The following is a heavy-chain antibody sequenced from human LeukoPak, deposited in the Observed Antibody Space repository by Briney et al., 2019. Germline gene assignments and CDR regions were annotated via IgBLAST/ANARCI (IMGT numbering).Heavy chain of an antibody. CDR1: GGSFSGYY. J-gene: IGHJ6*02. D-gene: IGHD5-18*01. CDR3: ARLDTAMDTYYYYGMDV. V-gene: IGHV4-34*01. Sequence: ASETLSLTCAVYGGSFSGYYWSWIRQPPGKGLEWIREINHSGSTNYNPSLKSRVTISVDTSKNQFSLKLSSVTAADTAVYYCARLDTAMDTYYYYGMDVWGQGTTVTVSS. CDR2: INHSGST.